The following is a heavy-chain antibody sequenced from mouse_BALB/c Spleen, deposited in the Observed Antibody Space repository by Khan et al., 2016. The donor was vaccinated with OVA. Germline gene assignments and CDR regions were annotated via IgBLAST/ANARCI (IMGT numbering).Heavy chain of an antibody. J-gene: IGHJ3*01. CDR3: ARRGYDYGRGAWFAY. D-gene: IGHD2-4*01. CDR2: IWSAGST. Sequence: QVQLKESGPGLVQPSQSLSITCTVSGFSLTNYSVHWVRQSPGKGLEWLGVIWSAGSTDYNAAFIPRLSISKDNSRSQVFFKMNSLQPNDTAIYYCARRGYDYGRGAWFAYWGQGTLVTVSA. V-gene: IGHV2-2*02. CDR1: GFSLTNYS.